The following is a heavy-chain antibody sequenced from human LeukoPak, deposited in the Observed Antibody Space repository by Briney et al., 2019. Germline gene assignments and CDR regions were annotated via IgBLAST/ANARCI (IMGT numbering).Heavy chain of an antibody. CDR2: IYYSGST. CDR1: GGSISSGDYY. J-gene: IGHJ6*02. CDR3: ARDRMVYAPGGYYYGMDV. D-gene: IGHD2-8*01. Sequence: TPSQTLSLTCTVSGGSISSGDYYWSWIRQPPGKGLEWIGYIYYSGSTYYNPSLKSRVTISVDTSKNQFSLKLSSVTAADTAVYYCARDRMVYAPGGYYYGMDVWGQGTTVTVSS. V-gene: IGHV4-30-4*01.